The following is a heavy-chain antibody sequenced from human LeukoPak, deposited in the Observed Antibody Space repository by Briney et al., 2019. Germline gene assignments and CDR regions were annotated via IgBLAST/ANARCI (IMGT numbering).Heavy chain of an antibody. D-gene: IGHD3-22*01. V-gene: IGHV4-39*07. J-gene: IGHJ4*02. CDR2: IYYSGST. Sequence: SETLSLTCTVSGGSISSYYWGWIRQPPGKGLEWIGSIYYSGSTYYNPSLKSRVTISVDTSKNQFSLKLSSVTAADTAVYYCARAVDRYYYDSSGYYDYWGQGTLVTVSS. CDR3: ARAVDRYYYDSSGYYDY. CDR1: GGSISSYY.